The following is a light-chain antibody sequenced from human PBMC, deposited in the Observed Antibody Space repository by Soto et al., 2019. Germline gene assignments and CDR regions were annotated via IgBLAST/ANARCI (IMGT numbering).Light chain of an antibody. V-gene: IGKV1-6*01. J-gene: IGKJ1*01. CDR1: QGIRND. CDR2: AAS. CDR3: QQYYSYPWT. Sequence: AIQMTQSPSSLSASVGYIFTIPLRASQGIRNDLNWYQQKPGKAPKLLIYAASSLQSGVPSRFSGSGSGTDFTLTISCLQSEDFATYYCQQYYSYPWTFGQGTKVDTK.